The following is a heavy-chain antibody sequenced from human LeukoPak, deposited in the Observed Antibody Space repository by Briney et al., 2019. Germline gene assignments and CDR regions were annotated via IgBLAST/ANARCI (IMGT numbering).Heavy chain of an antibody. V-gene: IGHV4-34*01. J-gene: IGHJ4*02. CDR3: ARSYDFWSGYYTGLFDY. CDR1: GGSLSGYY. CDR2: INHSGST. D-gene: IGHD3-3*01. Sequence: SETLSLTCAVYGGSLSGYYWSWIRQPPGKGQEWIGEINHSGSTNYNPSLKSRVTISVDTSKNQFSLKLSSVTAADTAVYYCARSYDFWSGYYTGLFDYWGQGTLVTVSS.